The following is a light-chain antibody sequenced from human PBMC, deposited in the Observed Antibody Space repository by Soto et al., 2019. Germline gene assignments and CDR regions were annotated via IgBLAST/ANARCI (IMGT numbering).Light chain of an antibody. J-gene: IGKJ5*01. V-gene: IGKV4-1*01. CDR1: QSVLYSSNNKNY. Sequence: DIVMTQSPDSLAVDLGERASINCKSSQSVLYSSNNKNYLAWYQQKPGQPPKLLIYWASTRESGVPDRFSGSGSGTDFTLTISSLQAEDVAVYHCQQYYSTPPITFGQGTRLEIK. CDR2: WAS. CDR3: QQYYSTPPIT.